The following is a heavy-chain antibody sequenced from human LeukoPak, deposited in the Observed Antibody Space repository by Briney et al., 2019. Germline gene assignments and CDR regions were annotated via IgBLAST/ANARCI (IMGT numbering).Heavy chain of an antibody. V-gene: IGHV4-59*08. D-gene: IGHD1-26*01. Sequence: PSETLSLPCTVSGGSISSYYWSWIRQPPGKGLEWIGYIYYSGSTNYDPSLKSRVTISVDTSKNQFSLKLTAVTVADTAVYYCARARELLSWFDPWGQGTLVTVSS. CDR3: ARARELLSWFDP. CDR2: IYYSGST. CDR1: GGSISSYY. J-gene: IGHJ5*02.